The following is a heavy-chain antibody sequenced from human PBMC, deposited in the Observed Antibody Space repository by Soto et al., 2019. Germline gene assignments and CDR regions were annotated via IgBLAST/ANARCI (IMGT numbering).Heavy chain of an antibody. D-gene: IGHD3-16*01. CDR1: GFTFSSYW. CDR2: INSDGSTT. CDR3: ARRGDAFDI. V-gene: IGHV3-74*01. J-gene: IGHJ3*02. Sequence: GGFLRLSCAASGFTFSSYWMHWVRQVPGKGLVWVSRINSDGSTTSYADSVKGRFTTSRDNARNTLNLQMNSLRAEDTAVYYCARRGDAFDIWGPGTMVTVSS.